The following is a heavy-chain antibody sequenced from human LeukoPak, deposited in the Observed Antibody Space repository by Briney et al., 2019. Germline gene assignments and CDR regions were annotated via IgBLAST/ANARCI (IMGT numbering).Heavy chain of an antibody. CDR1: GFTFSSYG. CDR3: ARDRSNYFEY. V-gene: IGHV3-33*01. CDR2: IWYDGNNK. D-gene: IGHD4-11*01. J-gene: IGHJ4*02. Sequence: GGSLRLSCAASGFTFSSYGMHWVRQAPGKGLEWVAFIWYDGNNKYYADSVKGRFTISRDNSKNTLYLQMNSLRAEDTAVYYCARDRSNYFEYWGQGTLVTVSS.